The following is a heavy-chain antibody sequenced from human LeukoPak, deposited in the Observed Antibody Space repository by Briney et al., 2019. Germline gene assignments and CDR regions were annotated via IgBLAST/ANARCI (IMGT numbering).Heavy chain of an antibody. D-gene: IGHD4-11*01. V-gene: IGHV3-23*01. J-gene: IGHJ6*02. CDR3: ARDHMTTVAVYYYYGMDV. CDR1: GFTFSSYA. Sequence: GGSLRLSCAASGFTFSSYAMSWVRQAPGKGLEWVSAISGSGGSTYYADSVKGRFTISRDNSKNTLYLQMNSLRAEDTAVYYCARDHMTTVAVYYYYGMDVWGQGTTVTVSS. CDR2: ISGSGGST.